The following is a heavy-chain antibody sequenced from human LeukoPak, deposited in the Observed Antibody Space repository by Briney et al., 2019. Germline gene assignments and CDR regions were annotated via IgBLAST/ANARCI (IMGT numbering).Heavy chain of an antibody. D-gene: IGHD2-15*01. Sequence: TETLSLTCAVYGGSFSGYYWSWIRQPPGKGLEWIGEINHSGSTNYNPSLKSRVTISVDTSKNQFSLKLSSVTAADTVVYYCARTRCSGGSCYWFSYFDYWGQGTLVTVSS. V-gene: IGHV4-34*01. CDR2: INHSGST. J-gene: IGHJ4*02. CDR1: GGSFSGYY. CDR3: ARTRCSGGSCYWFSYFDY.